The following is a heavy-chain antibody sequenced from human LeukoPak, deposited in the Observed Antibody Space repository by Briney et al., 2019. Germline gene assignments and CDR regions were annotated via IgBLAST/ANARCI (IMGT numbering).Heavy chain of an antibody. D-gene: IGHD4-17*01. Sequence: GESLKISCKGSGYTFTTYWIGWVRQLPGKGLELKGIIYPGDSDTRYSPSFQGHVTISADKSINTAYLQWSSLKASDTAMYYCARHRGGDYGLDAFDIWGQGTMVNVSS. CDR1: GYTFTTYW. J-gene: IGHJ3*02. V-gene: IGHV5-51*01. CDR3: ARHRGGDYGLDAFDI. CDR2: IYPGDSDT.